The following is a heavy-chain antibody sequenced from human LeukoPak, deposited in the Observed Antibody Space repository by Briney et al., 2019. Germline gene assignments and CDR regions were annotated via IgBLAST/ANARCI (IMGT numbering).Heavy chain of an antibody. V-gene: IGHV1-58*01. CDR2: IVVGSGNT. Sequence: GTSVKVSCKASGFTFTSSAVQWVRQARGQRLEWIGWIVVGSGNTNYAQKFQERVTITRDMSTSTAYMELSSLRSEDTAVYYCAADHGYSYGTDYWGQGTLVTVSS. CDR1: GFTFTSSA. CDR3: AADHGYSYGTDY. D-gene: IGHD5-18*01. J-gene: IGHJ4*02.